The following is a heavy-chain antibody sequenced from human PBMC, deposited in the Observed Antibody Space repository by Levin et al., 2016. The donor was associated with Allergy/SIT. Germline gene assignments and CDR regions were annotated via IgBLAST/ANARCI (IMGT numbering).Heavy chain of an antibody. V-gene: IGHV4-59*01. CDR3: ARWASGALMSLDAFDI. CDR2: IYYSGST. Sequence: WIRQPPGKGLEWIGYIYYSGSTNYNPSLKSRVTISVDTSKNQFSLKLSSVTAADTAVYYCARWASGALMSLDAFDIWGQGTMVTVSS. D-gene: IGHD2-8*01. J-gene: IGHJ3*02.